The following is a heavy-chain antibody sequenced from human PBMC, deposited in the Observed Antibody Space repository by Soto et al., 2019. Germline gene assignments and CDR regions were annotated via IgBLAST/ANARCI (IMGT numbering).Heavy chain of an antibody. CDR1: EDSVSSNSAA. CDR2: TYYRSKWYN. D-gene: IGHD2-21*01. V-gene: IGHV6-1*01. Sequence: LSLSCAIPEDSVSSNSAAWNWIRQSPSRGLEWLGRTYYRSKWYNDYAVSVKSRITINPDTSKNQFSLQLNSVTPEDTAVYYCASQPSYCWDTGGPRCLRMDYWARGTRV. CDR3: ASQPSYCWDTGGPRCLRMDY. J-gene: IGHJ6*04.